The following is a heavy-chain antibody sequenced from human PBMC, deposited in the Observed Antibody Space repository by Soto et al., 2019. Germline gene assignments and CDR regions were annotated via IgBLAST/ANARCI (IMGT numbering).Heavy chain of an antibody. V-gene: IGHV3-7*03. CDR3: ARYYRDSGRYFFDY. Sequence: EVQLVESGGSLVQPGGSLRLSCVASGFTFMSSSMGWVRQAPGKGLEWVANINQDGGVTYYVDSVEGRFTIFRDNAKDSLYLQMHSLRAEDTAVYYCARYYRDSGRYFFDYWGQGTLVTVSS. CDR1: GFTFMSSS. J-gene: IGHJ4*02. D-gene: IGHD6-19*01. CDR2: INQDGGVT.